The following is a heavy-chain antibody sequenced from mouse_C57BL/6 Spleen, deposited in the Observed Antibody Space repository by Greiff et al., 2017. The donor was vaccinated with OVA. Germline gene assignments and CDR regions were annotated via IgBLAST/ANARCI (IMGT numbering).Heavy chain of an antibody. CDR3: ARNYGSSYGCAY. Sequence: QVQLQQSGPGLVQPSQCLSITCTVSGFSLTSYGVHWVRQSPGTGLEWLGGIWRGGSTDYNAAFISRLSISKDNSKSQFFFKMNSRQADDTAIDYCARNYGSSYGCAYWGQGTLVTVSA. V-gene: IGHV2-2*01. CDR1: GFSLTSYG. CDR2: IWRGGST. J-gene: IGHJ3*01. D-gene: IGHD1-1*01.